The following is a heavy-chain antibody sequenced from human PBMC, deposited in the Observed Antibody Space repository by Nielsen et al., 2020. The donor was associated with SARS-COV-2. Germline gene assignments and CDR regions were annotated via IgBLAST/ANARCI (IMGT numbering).Heavy chain of an antibody. Sequence: SETLSLTCAVSGGSISSSNWWSWVRQPPGKGLEWLGEIYHSGNTNYNPSLKSRVTISVDKSKNQFSLRLISVTAADTAVYYCARLLTNTGNYFRFDPWGQGTLVTVSS. CDR1: GGSISSSNW. V-gene: IGHV4-4*02. D-gene: IGHD1-26*01. J-gene: IGHJ5*02. CDR3: ARLLTNTGNYFRFDP. CDR2: IYHSGNT.